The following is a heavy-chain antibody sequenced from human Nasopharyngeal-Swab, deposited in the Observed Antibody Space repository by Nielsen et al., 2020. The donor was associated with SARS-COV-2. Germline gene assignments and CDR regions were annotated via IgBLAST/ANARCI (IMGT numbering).Heavy chain of an antibody. CDR1: GYTLPELS. J-gene: IGHJ6*02. V-gene: IGHV1-24*01. D-gene: IGHD3-10*01. Sequence: ASVKVSCKVSGYTLPELSMHWVRPAPGKGLEWMGGFDPEDGETIYAQKFQGRVTMTEDTSTDTAYMELSSLRSEDTAVYYCATDSPYGSGSYHYYYYYGMDVWGQGTTVTVSS. CDR2: FDPEDGET. CDR3: ATDSPYGSGSYHYYYYYGMDV.